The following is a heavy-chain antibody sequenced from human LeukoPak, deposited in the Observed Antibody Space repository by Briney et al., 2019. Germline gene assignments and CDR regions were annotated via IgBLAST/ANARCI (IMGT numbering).Heavy chain of an antibody. D-gene: IGHD1-1*01. CDR2: IYPGDSDT. Sequence: GESLKISCKTSGYNFTTYWIVWVRRMPGKGLEWMGIIYPGDSDTRYSPSFQGQVTISADKSISTAYLLWSSLKASDTAMYYCARHETGPYFDYWGQGTLVTVSS. CDR3: ARHETGPYFDY. J-gene: IGHJ4*02. V-gene: IGHV5-51*01. CDR1: GYNFTTYW.